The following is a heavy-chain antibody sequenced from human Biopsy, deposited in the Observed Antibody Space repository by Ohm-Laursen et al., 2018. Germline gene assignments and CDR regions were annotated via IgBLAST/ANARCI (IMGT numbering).Heavy chain of an antibody. CDR3: ARATNSTGWPYYYFYGMDV. J-gene: IGHJ6*02. V-gene: IGHV4-59*01. D-gene: IGHD2/OR15-2a*01. CDR2: IYYSGST. Sequence: PGTLSLTCTVSDGSISSDYWSWIRQTPGKGLEWIGYIYYSGSTNYNPSLKSRVTISVDTSKNQFSLRLNSVTAADTAVYYCARATNSTGWPYYYFYGMDVWGQGTTVTVSS. CDR1: DGSISSDY.